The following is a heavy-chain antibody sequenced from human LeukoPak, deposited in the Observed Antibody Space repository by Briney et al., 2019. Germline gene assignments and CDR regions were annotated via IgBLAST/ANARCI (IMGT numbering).Heavy chain of an antibody. CDR1: GFTFSTYA. J-gene: IGHJ4*02. CDR3: AKILYYGSGSSTLFDY. CDR2: ISYDGSNK. Sequence: PGRSLRLSCAASGFTFSTYAMHWVRQTPGKGLEWVAIISYDGSNKYYADSVKGRFTISRDNSKNTLYLQMNSLRAEDTAVYYCAKILYYGSGSSTLFDYWGQGTLVTVSS. D-gene: IGHD3-10*01. V-gene: IGHV3-30-3*02.